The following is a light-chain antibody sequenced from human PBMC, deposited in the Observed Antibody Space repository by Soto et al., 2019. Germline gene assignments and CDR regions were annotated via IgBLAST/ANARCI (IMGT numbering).Light chain of an antibody. Sequence: DIPMTQSPASLYASVGDIVTITCRAIQSISSYLNWYQQKPGKAPKLLIYAASSLQSGVPSRFSGSGSGTDFTLTISSLQPEDFATYYCQQSYSTPQTFGQGTKVDNK. CDR3: QQSYSTPQT. V-gene: IGKV1-39*01. CDR2: AAS. CDR1: QSISSY. J-gene: IGKJ1*01.